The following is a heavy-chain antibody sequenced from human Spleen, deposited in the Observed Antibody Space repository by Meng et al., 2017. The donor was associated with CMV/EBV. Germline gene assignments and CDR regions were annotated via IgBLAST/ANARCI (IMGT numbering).Heavy chain of an antibody. V-gene: IGHV3-23*01. J-gene: IGHJ4*02. D-gene: IGHD6-13*01. CDR3: GRDRTQLVPLGY. CDR2: LSGDGKTT. CDR1: GFSFSSYA. Sequence: CTASGFSFSSYAMSRVRQAAGEKLGGDSKLSGDGKTTYSADSVKDRFIISRDDSKNTLYLQMNSLRAEDTAVYYCGRDRTQLVPLGYWGQGTLVTVSS.